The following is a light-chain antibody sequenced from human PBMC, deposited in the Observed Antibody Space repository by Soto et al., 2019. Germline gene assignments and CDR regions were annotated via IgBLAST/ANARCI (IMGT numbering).Light chain of an antibody. J-gene: IGLJ1*01. CDR1: SSDVGGYNY. Sequence: QSALTQPASVSGSPGQSITISCTGTSSDVGGYNYVSWYQQHPGKAPQLMIYEVSNRPSGVSNRFSGSKSGNTASLTISGLQAEDESDYSCSSYTSSSSYVFGTGTKLTVL. CDR3: SSYTSSSSYV. CDR2: EVS. V-gene: IGLV2-14*01.